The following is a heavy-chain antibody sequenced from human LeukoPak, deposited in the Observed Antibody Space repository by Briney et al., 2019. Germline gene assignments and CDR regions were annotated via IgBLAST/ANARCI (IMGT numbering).Heavy chain of an antibody. Sequence: ASVTVSYKASGYTFTGYYMHWVRQAPGQGLEWMGWINPNSGGTNYAQKFQGRVTMTRDTSISTAYMELSRLRSDDTAVYYCARDLGLIAAAGSWFDPWGQGTLVTVSS. CDR1: GYTFTGYY. CDR3: ARDLGLIAAAGSWFDP. D-gene: IGHD6-13*01. J-gene: IGHJ5*02. CDR2: INPNSGGT. V-gene: IGHV1-2*02.